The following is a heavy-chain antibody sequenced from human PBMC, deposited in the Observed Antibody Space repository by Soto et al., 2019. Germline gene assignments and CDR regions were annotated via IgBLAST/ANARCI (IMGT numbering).Heavy chain of an antibody. V-gene: IGHV3-15*07. D-gene: IGHD1-26*01. CDR3: TWTGGLFYYGMDV. J-gene: IGHJ6*02. Sequence: GGSLRLSCAASGFTFSNAWMNWVRQAPGKGLEWVGRIKSKTDGGTTDYAPPVKGRFTISRDDSKNTLYLQMNSLKTEDTAVYYCTWTGGLFYYGMDVWGQGTTVTVS. CDR1: GFTFSNAW. CDR2: IKSKTDGGTT.